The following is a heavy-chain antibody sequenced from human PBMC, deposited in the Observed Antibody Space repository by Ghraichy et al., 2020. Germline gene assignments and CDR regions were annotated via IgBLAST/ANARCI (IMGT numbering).Heavy chain of an antibody. Sequence: GESLNISCKGSGYSFTSYWISWVRQMPGKGLEWMGRIDPSDSYTNYSPSFQGHVTISADKSISTAYLQWSSLKASDTAMYYCARQLWLSSYYYGMDVWGQGTTVTVSS. J-gene: IGHJ6*02. CDR1: GYSFTSYW. CDR2: IDPSDSYT. V-gene: IGHV5-10-1*01. CDR3: ARQLWLSSYYYGMDV. D-gene: IGHD5-18*01.